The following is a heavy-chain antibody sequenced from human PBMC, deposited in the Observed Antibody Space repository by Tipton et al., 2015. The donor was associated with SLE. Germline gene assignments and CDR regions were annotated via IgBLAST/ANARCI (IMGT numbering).Heavy chain of an antibody. D-gene: IGHD3-9*01. CDR1: GGSVSSYS. J-gene: IGHJ4*02. V-gene: IGHV4-59*02. CDR3: ARGGILTGYYFYFDY. CDR2: VYYSVST. Sequence: TLSLTCSVSGGSVSSYSWSWIRQPPGKGLEWIGYVYYSVSTSYNPSLKSRVTMSVDTSKNQFSLKLSSVTAADTAVYYCARGGILTGYYFYFDYWGQGTLVTVSS.